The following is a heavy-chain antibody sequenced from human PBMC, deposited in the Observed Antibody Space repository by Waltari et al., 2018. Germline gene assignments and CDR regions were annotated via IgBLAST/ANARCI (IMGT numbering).Heavy chain of an antibody. D-gene: IGHD4-17*01. Sequence: EVQLVESGGGLVQPGRSLRLSCAASGFTFDDYAMHWVRQAPGKGLELVSGISWNSGSICYADSVKGRFTISRDNAKNSLYLQMNSLRAEDMALYYCAKGITGYFDSGDYAYFDYWGQGTLVTVSS. CDR1: GFTFDDYA. CDR3: AKGITGYFDSGDYAYFDY. CDR2: ISWNSGSI. J-gene: IGHJ4*02. V-gene: IGHV3-9*03.